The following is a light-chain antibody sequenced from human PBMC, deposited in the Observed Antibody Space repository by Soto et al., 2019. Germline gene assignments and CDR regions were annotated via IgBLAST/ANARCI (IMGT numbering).Light chain of an antibody. J-gene: IGKJ4*02. CDR2: GAS. CDR1: QSVSSSY. CDR3: QQYGSSGLK. Sequence: EIVLTQSPGTLSLSPGERATLSCRASQSVSSSYLAWYQQKPGQAPRLLIYGASSRATGIPDRFSGSGSGTDFTLTISRLEPEDFAVYDCQQYGSSGLKCGGVTKVDIK. V-gene: IGKV3-20*01.